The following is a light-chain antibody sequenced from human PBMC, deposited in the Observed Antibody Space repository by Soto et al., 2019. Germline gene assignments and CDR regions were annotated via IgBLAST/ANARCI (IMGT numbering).Light chain of an antibody. CDR1: RSNIGINY. CDR3: VTWDTSLRTGV. Sequence: QSVLTQPPSVSAAPGQKVTISCSGSRSNIGINYVAWYQQFPGTVPKLLIYNNNGRPSGTPDRFSGSASGTSATLTITGLQTGDEADYFCVTWDTSLRTGVIGGGTKLTVL. V-gene: IGLV1-51*01. CDR2: NNN. J-gene: IGLJ3*02.